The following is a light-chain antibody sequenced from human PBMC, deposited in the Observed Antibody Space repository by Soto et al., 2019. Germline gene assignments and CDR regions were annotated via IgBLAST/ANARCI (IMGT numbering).Light chain of an antibody. V-gene: IGKV3-11*01. CDR3: QQRSNWLT. CDR1: QSVSSY. Sequence: ETVMTQSPATLSASPGERSPLSCRASQSVSSYLAWYQQKPGQSPRLLIYDESNRATGIPARFSGSGSGTDFTLTISSLEPEDFAVYYCQQRSNWLTFGEGTKVDIK. CDR2: DES. J-gene: IGKJ4*01.